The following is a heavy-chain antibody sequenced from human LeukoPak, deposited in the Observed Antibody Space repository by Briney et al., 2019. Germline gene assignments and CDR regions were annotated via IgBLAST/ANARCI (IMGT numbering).Heavy chain of an antibody. Sequence: PGRSLRLSCAASGFTFDDYAMHWVRQAPGKGLEWASGISWNSGSIGYADSVKGRFTISRDNAKNSLYLQMNSLRAEDTALYYCAKDMGGYNNYWGQGTLVTVSS. CDR3: AKDMGGYNNY. CDR1: GFTFDDYA. J-gene: IGHJ4*02. CDR2: ISWNSGSI. V-gene: IGHV3-9*01. D-gene: IGHD5-12*01.